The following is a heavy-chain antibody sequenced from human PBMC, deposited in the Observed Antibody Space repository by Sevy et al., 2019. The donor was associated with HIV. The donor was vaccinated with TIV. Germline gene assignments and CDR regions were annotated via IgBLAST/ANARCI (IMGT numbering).Heavy chain of an antibody. J-gene: IGHJ4*02. Sequence: KQSQTLSLTCAISGDSVASSSAAWNWIRQSPSRGLEWLGRTYYRSKWYTDYALSVKSRIIINPDTSKIQFSLQLNSVTPEDTAVYYCARAEVATGGYDYWGQGTLVTVSS. D-gene: IGHD5-12*01. CDR1: GDSVASSSAA. V-gene: IGHV6-1*01. CDR2: TYYRSKWYT. CDR3: ARAEVATGGYDY.